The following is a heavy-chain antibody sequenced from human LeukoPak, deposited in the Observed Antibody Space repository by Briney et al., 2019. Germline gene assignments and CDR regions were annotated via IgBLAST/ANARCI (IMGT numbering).Heavy chain of an antibody. CDR3: ARPITMVREVIQDAFDI. Sequence: GGSLRLSCAASGFTFSSYWMSWVRQAPGKGLEWVANIKQDGSEKYYVDSVKGRFTISRDNAKNSLYLQMNSLRAEDTAVYYCARPITMVREVIQDAFDIWGQGTMVTVSS. CDR2: IKQDGSEK. D-gene: IGHD3-10*01. CDR1: GFTFSSYW. V-gene: IGHV3-7*03. J-gene: IGHJ3*02.